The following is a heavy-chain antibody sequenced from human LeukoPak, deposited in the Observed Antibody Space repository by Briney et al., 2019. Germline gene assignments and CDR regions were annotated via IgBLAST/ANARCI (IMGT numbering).Heavy chain of an antibody. V-gene: IGHV1-18*01. D-gene: IGHD4-17*01. CDR1: GGTFSSYA. Sequence: GASVKVSCKASGGTFSSYAISWMRQAPGQGLEWMGWISAYNGNTNYAQKLQGRVTMTTDTSTSTAYMELRSLRSDDTAVYYCARDGADYGSPWGQGTLVTVSS. CDR3: ARDGADYGSP. CDR2: ISAYNGNT. J-gene: IGHJ5*02.